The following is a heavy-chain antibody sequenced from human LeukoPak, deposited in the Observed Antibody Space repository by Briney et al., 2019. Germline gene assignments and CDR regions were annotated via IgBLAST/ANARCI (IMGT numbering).Heavy chain of an antibody. D-gene: IGHD1-26*01. CDR3: ARDRVGASD. CDR1: GFTFSSYG. V-gene: IGHV3-33*01. Sequence: PGRSLRLSCAASGFTFSSYGMHWVREAPGKGLEWVAVIWYDGSNKYYADSVKGRFTISRDNSKSTLYLQMNSLRAEDTAVYYCARDRVGASDWGQGTLVTVSS. J-gene: IGHJ4*02. CDR2: IWYDGSNK.